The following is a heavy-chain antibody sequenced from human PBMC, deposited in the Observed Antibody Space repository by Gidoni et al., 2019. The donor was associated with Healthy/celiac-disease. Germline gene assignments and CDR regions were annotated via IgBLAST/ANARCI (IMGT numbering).Heavy chain of an antibody. CDR1: GFPFSSYS. Sequence: EVLLVESGGGLVKPGGSLRLSRAASGFPFSSYSMNWVRQAPGKGLEWVSSISSSSSYIYYADSVKGRFTISRDNAKNSLYLQMNSLRAEDTAVYYCARDHAVAVAYDLDYWGQGTLVTVSS. D-gene: IGHD6-19*01. CDR2: ISSSSSYI. J-gene: IGHJ4*02. V-gene: IGHV3-21*01. CDR3: ARDHAVAVAYDLDY.